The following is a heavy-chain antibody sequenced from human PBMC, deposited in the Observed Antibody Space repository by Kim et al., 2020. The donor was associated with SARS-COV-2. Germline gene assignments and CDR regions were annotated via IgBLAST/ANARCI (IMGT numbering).Heavy chain of an antibody. CDR1: GFTFSSYA. D-gene: IGHD3-3*01. Sequence: GGSLRLSCAASGFTFSSYAMHWVRQAPGKGLEWVAVISYDGSNKYYADSVKGRFTISRDNSKNTLYLQMNSLRAEDTAVYYCARDGLLSYYDFWSGYANGWFDPWGQGTLVTVSS. V-gene: IGHV3-30*04. CDR3: ARDGLLSYYDFWSGYANGWFDP. J-gene: IGHJ5*02. CDR2: ISYDGSNK.